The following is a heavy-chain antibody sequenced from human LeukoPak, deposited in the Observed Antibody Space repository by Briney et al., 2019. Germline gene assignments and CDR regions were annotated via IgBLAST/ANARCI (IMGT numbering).Heavy chain of an antibody. D-gene: IGHD4/OR15-4a*01. V-gene: IGHV1-69*13. CDR2: IIPIFGTA. CDR3: ARDYGETGAFDI. J-gene: IGHJ3*02. CDR1: GGTFSSYA. Sequence: SVKVPCKASGGTFSSYAISWVRQAPGQGLEWMGGIIPIFGTANYAQKFQGRVTITADESTGTAYMELSSLRSEDTAVYYCARDYGETGAFDIWGQGTMVTVSS.